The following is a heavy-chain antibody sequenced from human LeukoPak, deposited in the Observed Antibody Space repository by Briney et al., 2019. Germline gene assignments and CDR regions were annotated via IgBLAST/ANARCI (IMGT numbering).Heavy chain of an antibody. CDR1: GFTFSSYE. V-gene: IGHV3-48*03. CDR3: ARASITMGRGELIYYFDY. D-gene: IGHD3-10*01. J-gene: IGHJ4*02. CDR2: ISSSGSTM. Sequence: GGSLRLSCAASGFTFSSYEMHWVRQAPGKGLAWVSYISSSGSTMYYADSVKGRFTISRDNAKNSLYLQMNSLRAEDTAVYYRARASITMGRGELIYYFDYWGQGTLVTVSS.